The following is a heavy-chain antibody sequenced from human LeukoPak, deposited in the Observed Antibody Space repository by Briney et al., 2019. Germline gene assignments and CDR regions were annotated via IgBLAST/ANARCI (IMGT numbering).Heavy chain of an antibody. CDR3: ARNGDYYDSSGYYLDAFDI. Sequence: ASVKVSCKASGYTFTSYGITWVRQAPGQGLEWMGWISAYNGNTNYAQKLQGRVTMTTDTSTSTAYMELRSLRSDDTAVYYCARNGDYYDSSGYYLDAFDIWGQGTMVTVSS. J-gene: IGHJ3*02. D-gene: IGHD3-22*01. V-gene: IGHV1-18*01. CDR1: GYTFTSYG. CDR2: ISAYNGNT.